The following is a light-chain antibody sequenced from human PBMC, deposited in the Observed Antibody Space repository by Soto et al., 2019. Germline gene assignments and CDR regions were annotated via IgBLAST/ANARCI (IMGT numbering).Light chain of an antibody. J-gene: IGKJ1*01. CDR3: QQYYSPPWT. CDR2: WAS. V-gene: IGKV4-1*01. Sequence: DIVMTQSPDSLAVSLGERATINCKSSQSVLYSCNNNNYLTWYQQKPGQPPKLVIYWASTRQSGGPDRFSASGSGTDLTLTVSSLQDEDVAVYYCQQYYSPPWTFGQGPKVEI. CDR1: QSVLYSCNNNNY.